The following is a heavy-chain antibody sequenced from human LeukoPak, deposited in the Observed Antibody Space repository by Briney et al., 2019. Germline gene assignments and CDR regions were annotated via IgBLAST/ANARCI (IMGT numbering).Heavy chain of an antibody. V-gene: IGHV4-59*01. CDR1: GGSISSYY. J-gene: IGHJ6*02. CDR2: IYYSGST. Sequence: SETLSLTCTVSGGSISSYYWSWIRQPPGKGLEWIGYIYYSGSTNYNPSLKSRVTISADTSKNQFSLKLSSVTAADTAVYYCARDSEGRYYYDPVGMDVWGQGTTVTVSS. CDR3: ARDSEGRYYYDPVGMDV. D-gene: IGHD3-22*01.